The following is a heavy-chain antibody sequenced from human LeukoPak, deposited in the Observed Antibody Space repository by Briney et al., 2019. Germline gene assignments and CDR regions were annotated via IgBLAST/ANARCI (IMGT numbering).Heavy chain of an antibody. V-gene: IGHV4-34*01. CDR2: INHSGST. D-gene: IGHD3-22*01. CDR1: GGSFSGYY. CDR3: ARATVSVDYYDSSGYPRPDAFDI. Sequence: SETLSLTCAVYGGSFSGYYRSWIRQPPGKGLEWIGEINHSGSTNYNPSLKSRVTISVDTSKNQFSLKLSSVTAADTAVYYCARATVSVDYYDSSGYPRPDAFDIWGQGTMVTVSS. J-gene: IGHJ3*02.